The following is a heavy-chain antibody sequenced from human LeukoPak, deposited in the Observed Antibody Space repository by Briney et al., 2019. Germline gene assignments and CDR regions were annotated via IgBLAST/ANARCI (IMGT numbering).Heavy chain of an antibody. V-gene: IGHV4-39*01. J-gene: IGHJ3*02. CDR1: GGSISSSSYY. Sequence: SETLSLACTVSGGSISSSSYYWGWIRQPPGKGLEWIGSIYYSGSTYYNPSLKSRVTISVDTSKNQFSLKLSSVTAADTAVYYCASTEWELGAFDIWGQGTMVTVSS. CDR2: IYYSGST. D-gene: IGHD1-26*01. CDR3: ASTEWELGAFDI.